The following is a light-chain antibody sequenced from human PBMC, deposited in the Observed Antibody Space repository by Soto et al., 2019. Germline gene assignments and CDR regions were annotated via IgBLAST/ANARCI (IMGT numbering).Light chain of an antibody. CDR3: GSYTRTSAPYV. CDR2: DVS. CDR1: SSDVGAHHY. Sequence: QSALTQPASVSGSPGQSITISCTGTSSDVGAHHYVSWYQQHPGKAPKLMIFDVSDRPSGISYRFSGSKSGNTASLTISGLQAEDEADYYCGSYTRTSAPYVFGTGTKLTVL. J-gene: IGLJ1*01. V-gene: IGLV2-14*01.